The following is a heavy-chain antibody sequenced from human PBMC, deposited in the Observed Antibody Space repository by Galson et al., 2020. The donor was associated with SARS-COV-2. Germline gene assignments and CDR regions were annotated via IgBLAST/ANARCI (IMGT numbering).Heavy chain of an antibody. CDR3: ARNPDAYYYGSGSYYNDY. Sequence: GESLKISCAASGFTFSSYSMNWVRQAPGKGLEWVSSISSSSSYIYYADSVKGRFTISRDNAKNSLYLQMNSLRAEDTAVYYCARNPDAYYYGSGSYYNDYWGQGTLVTVSS. CDR2: ISSSSSYI. D-gene: IGHD3-10*01. CDR1: GFTFSSYS. V-gene: IGHV3-21*01. J-gene: IGHJ4*02.